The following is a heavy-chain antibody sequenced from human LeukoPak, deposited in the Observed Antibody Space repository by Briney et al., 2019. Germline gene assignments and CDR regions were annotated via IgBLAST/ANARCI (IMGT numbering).Heavy chain of an antibody. V-gene: IGHV3-48*04. J-gene: IGHJ1*01. CDR3: ARAPSEIGGYYPEYFRH. CDR1: GFTFSSYS. D-gene: IGHD3-22*01. Sequence: GGSMRLSCAASGFTFSSYSMNWVRQAPGKGLEWVSYISGNSDTIYYADSVKGRFTISRDNAKNTVSLQMNSLRAEDTGVYYCARAPSEIGGYYPEYFRHWGQGTLVTVSS. CDR2: ISGNSDTI.